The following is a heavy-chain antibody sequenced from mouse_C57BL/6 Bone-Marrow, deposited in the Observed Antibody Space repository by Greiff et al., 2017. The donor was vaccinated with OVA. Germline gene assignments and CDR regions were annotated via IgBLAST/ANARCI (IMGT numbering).Heavy chain of an antibody. CDR2: ISNGGGSH. CDR1: GFTFSDYY. D-gene: IGHD2-10*02. CDR3: ARPSIYYAMDY. V-gene: IGHV5-12*01. J-gene: IGHJ4*01. Sequence: EVKVVESGGGLVQPGGSLKLSCAASGFTFSDYYMYWVRQTPEKRLEWVAYISNGGGSHSYTDTVKGRFTISRDNAKKTLYLQRSRLKSEDTAMYYCARPSIYYAMDYWGQGTSGTVSS.